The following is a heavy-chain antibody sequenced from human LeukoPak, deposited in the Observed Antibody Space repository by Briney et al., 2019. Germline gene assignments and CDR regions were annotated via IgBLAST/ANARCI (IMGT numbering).Heavy chain of an antibody. CDR2: ISTYNDKS. CDR3: ARDREDCTSCYYY. D-gene: IGHD2-2*01. V-gene: IGHV1-18*01. J-gene: IGHJ4*02. CDR1: GYSFTSYG. Sequence: GASVKDSCKASGYSFTSYGISWVRQAPGQGLEWMGWISTYNDKSKYAQNLQGRVTMTTDTSSSTAYMELRSLRSDDTAVYYCARDREDCTSCYYYWGQGTLVTVSS.